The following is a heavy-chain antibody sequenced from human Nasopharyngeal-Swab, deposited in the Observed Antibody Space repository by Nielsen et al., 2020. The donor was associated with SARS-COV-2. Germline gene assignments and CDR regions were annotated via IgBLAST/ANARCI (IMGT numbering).Heavy chain of an antibody. Sequence: GGSLRLSCAASGFTFDDYAMHWVRQAPGKGLQWVSGITWNSGSIGYADSVKGRFTISRDNAKNSLYLQMNSLRAEDTALYFCAKGSDYDFWSGYLVYWGQGTLVTVSS. V-gene: IGHV3-9*01. CDR1: GFTFDDYA. J-gene: IGHJ4*02. CDR3: AKGSDYDFWSGYLVY. CDR2: ITWNSGSI. D-gene: IGHD3-3*01.